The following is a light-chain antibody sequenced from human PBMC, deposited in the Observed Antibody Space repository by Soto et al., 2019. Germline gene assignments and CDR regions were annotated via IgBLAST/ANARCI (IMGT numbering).Light chain of an antibody. Sequence: QSVLTQPRSVSGSPGQSVTISCTGTSSDVGGYNYVSWYQEQPGKAPKLMIYDVSKRPSGVPDRFSGSKSGNTASLTISGLQAGDEADYYCCSYAGSYSYVLGTGTKVTVL. CDR3: CSYAGSYSYV. J-gene: IGLJ1*01. V-gene: IGLV2-11*01. CDR1: SSDVGGYNY. CDR2: DVS.